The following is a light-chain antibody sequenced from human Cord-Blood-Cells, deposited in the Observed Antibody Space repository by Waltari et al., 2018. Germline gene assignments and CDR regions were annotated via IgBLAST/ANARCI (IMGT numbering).Light chain of an antibody. J-gene: IGLJ2*01. V-gene: IGLV2-14*01. CDR2: DVS. CDR1: RRDVGGYNL. Sequence: QSALTHPAAVSGSPGQSITLPCTRTRRDVGGYNLVLWYQQHPGKAPNLMIYDVSNRPSGVSNRFSGSKSGNTASLTISGLQAEDDADYYCSSYTSSSTLVFGGGTKLTVL. CDR3: SSYTSSSTLV.